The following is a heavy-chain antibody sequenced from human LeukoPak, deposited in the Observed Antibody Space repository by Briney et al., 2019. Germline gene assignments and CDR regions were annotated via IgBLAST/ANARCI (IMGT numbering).Heavy chain of an antibody. CDR1: GYSISSGYY. CDR3: ARGGSRYQLLNWFDP. J-gene: IGHJ5*02. CDR2: IYHTSST. Sequence: PSETLSLTCTVSGYSISSGYYWAWIRQTPGKGLEWIGSIYHTSSTYCNPSLRSRVAISVDTSKNQFSLKLSSPTAADTAVYYCARGGSRYQLLNWFDPWGQGTLVTVSS. D-gene: IGHD2-2*01. V-gene: IGHV4-38-2*02.